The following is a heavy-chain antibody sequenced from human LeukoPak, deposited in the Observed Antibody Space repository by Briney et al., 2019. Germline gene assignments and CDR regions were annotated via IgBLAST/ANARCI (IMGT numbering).Heavy chain of an antibody. D-gene: IGHD3-10*01. J-gene: IGHJ4*02. CDR3: TSSIIIIRGPFEH. Sequence: GGSLRLSCAASGFTFSNAYMSWVRQAPGKGLEWVGRIKSKTDGGTADYATPVKGRFTISRDDSKNTLYLQMNSLITEDTAVYYCTSSIIIIRGPFEHWGQGTLVTVSS. V-gene: IGHV3-15*01. CDR1: GFTFSNAY. CDR2: IKSKTDGGTA.